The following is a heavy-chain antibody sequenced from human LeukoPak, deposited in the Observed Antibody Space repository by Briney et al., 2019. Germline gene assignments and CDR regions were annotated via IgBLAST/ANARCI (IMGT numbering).Heavy chain of an antibody. CDR1: GGSISSYY. V-gene: IGHV4-59*12. CDR3: ARGESYYPFDY. CDR2: IYYTGNS. D-gene: IGHD1-26*01. Sequence: SETLSLTCTVSGGSISSYYWSWIRQPPGKGLEWIGYIYYTGNSNYNPSLKSRVTMSVDTSKNQFSLKLTSVTAADTAVYYCARGESYYPFDYWGQGTLVTVSS. J-gene: IGHJ4*02.